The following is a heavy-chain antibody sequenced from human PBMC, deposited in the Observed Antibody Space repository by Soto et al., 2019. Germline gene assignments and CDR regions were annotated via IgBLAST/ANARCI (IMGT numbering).Heavy chain of an antibody. Sequence: ASVKVSCKASGYTFTSYAMHWVRQAPGQRLEWMGWINAGNGNTKYSQKFQGRVTITRDTSASTAYMELSSLRSEDTAVYYCARDAGCSGGSCQEGYNWFDPWGQGTLVTVSS. D-gene: IGHD2-15*01. CDR3: ARDAGCSGGSCQEGYNWFDP. J-gene: IGHJ5*02. V-gene: IGHV1-3*01. CDR2: INAGNGNT. CDR1: GYTFTSYA.